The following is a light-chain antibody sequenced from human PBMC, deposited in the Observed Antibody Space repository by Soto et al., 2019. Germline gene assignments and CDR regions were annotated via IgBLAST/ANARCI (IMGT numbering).Light chain of an antibody. Sequence: QSVLTQPPSVSGSPGQSVTISCTGTSSDVGSYNRVSWYQQPPGTAPKLMIYDVSNRPSGVSDRFSGSKSGNAASLTIPGLQGEDEAYYYCSSYTTTSPVVFGGGTKLPVL. J-gene: IGLJ2*01. CDR3: SSYTTTSPVV. V-gene: IGLV2-18*02. CDR1: SSDVGSYNR. CDR2: DVS.